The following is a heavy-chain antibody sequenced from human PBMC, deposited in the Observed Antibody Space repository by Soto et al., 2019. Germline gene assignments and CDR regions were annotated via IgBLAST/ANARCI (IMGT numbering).Heavy chain of an antibody. CDR3: AKSSRITMIVLLPDASDI. V-gene: IGHV3-23*01. CDR1: GFTFSIYA. D-gene: IGHD3-22*01. Sequence: GGSLRLSCAASGFTFSIYAMSWFRRAPGKGLEWVSAISGSGGSTYYADSVKGRFTISRDNSKNTLYLQMNSLRAEDTAVYYCAKSSRITMIVLLPDASDIWCQGTMGTLS. J-gene: IGHJ3*02. CDR2: ISGSGGST.